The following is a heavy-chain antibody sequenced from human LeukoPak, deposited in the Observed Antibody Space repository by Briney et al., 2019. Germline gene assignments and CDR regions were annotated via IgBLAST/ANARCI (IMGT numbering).Heavy chain of an antibody. V-gene: IGHV1-18*01. CDR3: ARAGDPSSPRVTMVRGVSFDY. D-gene: IGHD3-10*01. Sequence: ASVKVTCKASGYTFTSYGISWVRQAPGQGLEWMGWISAYNGNTNYAQKLQGRVTMTTDTSTSTAYMELRSLRSDDTAVYYCARAGDPSSPRVTMVRGVSFDYWGQGTLVTVSS. CDR2: ISAYNGNT. J-gene: IGHJ4*02. CDR1: GYTFTSYG.